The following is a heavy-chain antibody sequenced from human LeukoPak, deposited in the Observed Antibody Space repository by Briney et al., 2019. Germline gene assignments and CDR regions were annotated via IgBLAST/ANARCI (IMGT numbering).Heavy chain of an antibody. J-gene: IGHJ4*02. Sequence: SETLSLTCAVYGGSFSGYYWSWIRQPPGKGLEWIGEINHSGSTNYNPSLKSRVTISVDTSKNQFSLKLSSVTAADTAVYYCARGRDDSRGYYGYYFDYWGQGTLVTVSS. CDR3: ARGRDDSRGYYGYYFDY. CDR1: GGSFSGYY. V-gene: IGHV4-34*01. D-gene: IGHD3-22*01. CDR2: INHSGST.